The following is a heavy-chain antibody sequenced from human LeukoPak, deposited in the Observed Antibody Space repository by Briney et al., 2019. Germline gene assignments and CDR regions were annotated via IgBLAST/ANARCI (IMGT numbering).Heavy chain of an antibody. V-gene: IGHV1-2*02. J-gene: IGHJ3*02. CDR3: AREPAGRRSFDI. D-gene: IGHD3-10*01. Sequence: ASVKVSCKASGYTFTGYYMHWVRQAPGQGLEWMGWINPNSGGTIYAQNFQGRVTMTRDTSISTAYMELSSDDTAVYYCAREPAGRRSFDIWGQGTMVTVSS. CDR1: GYTFTGYY. CDR2: INPNSGGT.